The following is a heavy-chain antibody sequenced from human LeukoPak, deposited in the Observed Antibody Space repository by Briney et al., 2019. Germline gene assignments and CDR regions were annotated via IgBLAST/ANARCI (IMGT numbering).Heavy chain of an antibody. D-gene: IGHD4-17*01. V-gene: IGHV1-2*02. CDR3: VRGLTTVATWLYL. CDR1: GYTFTVYL. J-gene: IGHJ2*01. Sequence: ASVTVSCKASGYTFTVYLMHWVRQAPGQGLEWMGWISPNSGDTKSAQKFQGRITMTRDTSISTAYMEVSRLRSDDTAVYYCVRGLTTVATWLYLWGRGTLVTVSS. CDR2: ISPNSGDT.